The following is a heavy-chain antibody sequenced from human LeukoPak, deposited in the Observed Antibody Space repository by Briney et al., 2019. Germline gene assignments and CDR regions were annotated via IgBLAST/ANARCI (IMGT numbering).Heavy chain of an antibody. CDR2: IYTGGTT. J-gene: IGHJ4*02. Sequence: PGGSLRLSCAASGFSVGSNYMSWVRQAPGKGLEWVSVIYTGGTTHYAESVMGRFTISRDDSHNTVHLLMSGLRAEDTAVYYCAREGRFQSFDYWGQGTLVAVSS. CDR1: GFSVGSNY. CDR3: AREGRFQSFDY. V-gene: IGHV3-53*01.